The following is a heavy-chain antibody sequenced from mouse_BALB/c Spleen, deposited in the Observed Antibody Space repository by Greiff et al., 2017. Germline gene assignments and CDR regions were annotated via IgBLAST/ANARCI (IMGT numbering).Heavy chain of an antibody. J-gene: IGHJ2*01. CDR3: ARRGVPPYYFDY. CDR2: ISYSGST. D-gene: IGHD2-14*01. CDR1: GYSITSDYA. V-gene: IGHV3-2*02. Sequence: VQLQQSGPGLVKPSQSLSLTCTVTGYSITSDYAWNWIRQFPGNKLEWMGYISYSGSTSYNPSLKSRISITRDTSKNQFFLQLNSVTTEDTATYYCARRGVPPYYFDYWGQGTTLTVSS.